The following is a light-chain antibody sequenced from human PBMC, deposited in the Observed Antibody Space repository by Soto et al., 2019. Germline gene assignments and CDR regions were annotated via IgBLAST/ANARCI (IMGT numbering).Light chain of an antibody. J-gene: IGKJ4*01. CDR3: QQTYNTFVS. CDR2: DAS. CDR1: QTISTF. Sequence: DIQLTQSPSSLSASVGDRVTITCRSSQTISTFFHWFQQKPGRAPNLLIYDASSVQSGVPSRFSGSGSGTDFTLTSRSLQPEDFGTSYCQQTYNTFVSVGGGTKVDIK. V-gene: IGKV1-39*01.